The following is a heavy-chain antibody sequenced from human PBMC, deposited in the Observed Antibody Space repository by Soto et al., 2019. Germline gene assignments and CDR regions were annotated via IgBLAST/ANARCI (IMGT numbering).Heavy chain of an antibody. D-gene: IGHD1-26*01. CDR1: GFTFSRNA. CDR2: ISGGGGAT. J-gene: IGHJ4*02. V-gene: IGHV3-23*01. CDR3: AKSEPYGSGSYYFDY. Sequence: EVQLLESGGGLVQPGGSLRLSCAASGFTFSRNAMSWVRQAPGKGLEWVSGISGGGGATYYADSVKGRFTISRDNSKNTLYLQMNGLRAEDTAIYYCAKSEPYGSGSYYFDYWGQGTLVTVSS.